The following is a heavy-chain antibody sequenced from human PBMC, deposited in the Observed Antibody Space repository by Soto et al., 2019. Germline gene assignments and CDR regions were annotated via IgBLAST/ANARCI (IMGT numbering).Heavy chain of an antibody. Sequence: QVQLVQSGAEVKKPGSSVKVSCKASGGTLSSYAISWVRQAPGQGLEWKGGIIPIFGTANYAQKFQARVTITADDSTITDYMELGSLRSEDAAVYYCAGGHIVVVTYTGDDYYSYFGMDVWFQGTTVTVSS. J-gene: IGHJ6*02. V-gene: IGHV1-69*01. CDR2: IIPIFGTA. D-gene: IGHD2-21*02. CDR1: GGTLSSYA. CDR3: AGGHIVVVTYTGDDYYSYFGMDV.